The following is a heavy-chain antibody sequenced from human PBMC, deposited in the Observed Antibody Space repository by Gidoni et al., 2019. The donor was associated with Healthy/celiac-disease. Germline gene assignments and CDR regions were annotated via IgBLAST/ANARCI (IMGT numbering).Heavy chain of an antibody. Sequence: EVQLVESGGGVVQPGGSLVLSGAASGFTFSSYWMSWVRQAPGQGLEWVANIKQDGSEKYYVDSVKGRFTISRDNAKNSLYLQMNSLRAEDTAVYYCARVAYDFWSGYYYYFDYWGQGTLVTVSS. V-gene: IGHV3-7*01. D-gene: IGHD3-3*01. J-gene: IGHJ4*02. CDR3: ARVAYDFWSGYYYYFDY. CDR1: GFTFSSYW. CDR2: IKQDGSEK.